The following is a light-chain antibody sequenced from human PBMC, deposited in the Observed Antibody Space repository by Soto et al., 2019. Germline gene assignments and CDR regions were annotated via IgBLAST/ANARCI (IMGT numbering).Light chain of an antibody. CDR2: DAS. CDR3: QQYNTYPIT. Sequence: DIQMTQSPSSLSASVGDRVTITCRASQDISNYLAWFQLKPGKAPKSLIYDASSLQRGVPSRFSGSGYGTQFPLTISSLQPEDFASYYCQQYNTYPITFGGGTKVEIK. CDR1: QDISNY. J-gene: IGKJ4*01. V-gene: IGKV1-16*01.